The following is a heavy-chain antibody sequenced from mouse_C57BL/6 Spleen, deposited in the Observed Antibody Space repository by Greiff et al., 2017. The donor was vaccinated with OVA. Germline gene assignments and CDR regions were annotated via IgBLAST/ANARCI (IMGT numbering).Heavy chain of an antibody. J-gene: IGHJ3*01. CDR2: IDPETGGT. D-gene: IGHD1-1*01. CDR1: GYTFTDYE. V-gene: IGHV1-15*01. CDR3: TKHSYGSSYPY. Sequence: QVQLQQSGAELVRPGASVTLSCKASGYTFTDYEMHWVKQTPVHGLEWIGAIDPETGGTAYNQKFKGKAILTADKSSSTAYMELRSLTSEASAVYYCTKHSYGSSYPYWGQGTLVTVSA.